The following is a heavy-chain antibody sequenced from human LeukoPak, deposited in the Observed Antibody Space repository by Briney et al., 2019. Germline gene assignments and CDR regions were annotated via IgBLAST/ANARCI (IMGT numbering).Heavy chain of an antibody. J-gene: IGHJ4*02. CDR1: GFTFSVYG. CDR2: IRHDGSNK. D-gene: IGHD6-19*01. Sequence: PGGSLRLSCTASGFTFSVYGMLWVRQAPGKGLEWVAFIRHDGSNKYYVDSVKGRFTISRDNSKNTLYLQMNSLIFEDTAVYYCVKESSGGWSNFDYWGQGTLVTVSS. CDR3: VKESSGGWSNFDY. V-gene: IGHV3-30*02.